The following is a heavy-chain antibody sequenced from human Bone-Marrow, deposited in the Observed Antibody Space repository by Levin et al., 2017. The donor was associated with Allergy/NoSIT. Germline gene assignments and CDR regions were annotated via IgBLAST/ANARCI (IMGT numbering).Heavy chain of an antibody. Sequence: GESLKISCAASGFTFSTYPMHWVRQAPGKGLEWVAVISYDGTNKYYADSVKGRFAISRDNSKNTLYLQMSSLRAEDTTVYYCARARGPLGYCSGGGCLRYGMDVWGQGTTVTVSS. CDR3: ARARGPLGYCSGGGCLRYGMDV. J-gene: IGHJ6*02. CDR1: GFTFSTYP. V-gene: IGHV3-30*09. D-gene: IGHD2-15*01. CDR2: ISYDGTNK.